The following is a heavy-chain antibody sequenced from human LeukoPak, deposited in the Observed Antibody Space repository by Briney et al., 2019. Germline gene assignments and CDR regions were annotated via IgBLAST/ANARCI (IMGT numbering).Heavy chain of an antibody. CDR2: IYYCGST. V-gene: IGHV4-39*01. J-gene: IGHJ4*02. CDR3: ARLMLFGESHDY. D-gene: IGHD3-10*02. CDR1: GGSISSSSYY. Sequence: SETLSLTRTVSGGSISSSSYYWGWVRQPPGKGLEWIGSIYYCGSTYYNPSLKSRVTISVDTSKNQFSLKLSSVAAADTAVYYCARLMLFGESHDYWGRGTLVTVSS.